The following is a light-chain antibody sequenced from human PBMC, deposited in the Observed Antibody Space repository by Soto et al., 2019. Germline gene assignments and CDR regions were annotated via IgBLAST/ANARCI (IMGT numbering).Light chain of an antibody. CDR2: DAS. J-gene: IGKJ1*01. CDR1: QSVSSNY. CDR3: QQYGSSPWT. V-gene: IGKV3D-20*01. Sequence: EILLTQSPDTLSFSPGERATLSFRAAQSVSSNYLAWYQQKPGLAPRLLIYDASRRATGNPDRFSGSGSGTDFILSISRLEPEDFAVYYCQQYGSSPWTFGQGTKVDI.